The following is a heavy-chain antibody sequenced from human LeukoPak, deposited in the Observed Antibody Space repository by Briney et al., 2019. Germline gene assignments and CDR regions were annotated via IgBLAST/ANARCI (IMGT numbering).Heavy chain of an antibody. Sequence: SETLSLTCTVSGGSISSSSYYWGWIRQPPGKGLEWIGSIYYSGRTYYNPSLKSRVTISVDTSKNQFSLKLSSVTAADTAVYYCAKAYSSGWYFPQNYFDYWGQGTLVTVSS. CDR2: IYYSGRT. CDR3: AKAYSSGWYFPQNYFDY. CDR1: GGSISSSSYY. J-gene: IGHJ4*02. V-gene: IGHV4-39*07. D-gene: IGHD6-19*01.